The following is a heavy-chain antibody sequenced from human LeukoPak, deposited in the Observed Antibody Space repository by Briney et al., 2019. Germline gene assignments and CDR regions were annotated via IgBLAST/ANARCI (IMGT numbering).Heavy chain of an antibody. CDR2: IYSGGST. CDR3: ARIVIAAAGREDY. D-gene: IGHD6-13*01. V-gene: IGHV3-53*01. Sequence: GGSLRLSCAASGFTVSSNYMSWVRQAPGKGLEWVSVIYSGGSTYYADSVKGRFTISRDNSKNTLYLQMNSLRAEDTAVYYCARIVIAAAGREDYWGQGTLVTVSS. J-gene: IGHJ4*02. CDR1: GFTVSSNY.